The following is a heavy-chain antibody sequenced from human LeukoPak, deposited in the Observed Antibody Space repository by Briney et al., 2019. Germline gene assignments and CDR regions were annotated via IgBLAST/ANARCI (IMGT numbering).Heavy chain of an antibody. CDR3: AKGREFRSYGYYFDY. Sequence: GGSLRLSCAASGFTFDDYAMHWVRQAPGKGLEWVSGISWNSGSIGYADSVKGRFTISRDNAKNSLYLQMNSLRAEDTALYYCAKGREFRSYGYYFDYWGQGTLVTVSS. V-gene: IGHV3-9*01. CDR2: ISWNSGSI. D-gene: IGHD5-18*01. CDR1: GFTFDDYA. J-gene: IGHJ4*02.